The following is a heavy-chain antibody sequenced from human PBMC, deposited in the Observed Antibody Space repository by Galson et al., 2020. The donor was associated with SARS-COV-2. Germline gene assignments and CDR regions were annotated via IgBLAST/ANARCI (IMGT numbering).Heavy chain of an antibody. J-gene: IGHJ4*02. CDR2: IWYDGSNK. CDR1: GFTFSSYG. Sequence: GASLKISCAASGFTFSSYGMHWVRQAPGKGLEWVAVIWYDGSNKYYADSVKGRFTISRDNSKNTLYLQMNSLRAEDTAVYYCARDFGFNYYDSSGYPHWGQGTLVTVSS. D-gene: IGHD3-22*01. CDR3: ARDFGFNYYDSSGYPH. V-gene: IGHV3-33*01.